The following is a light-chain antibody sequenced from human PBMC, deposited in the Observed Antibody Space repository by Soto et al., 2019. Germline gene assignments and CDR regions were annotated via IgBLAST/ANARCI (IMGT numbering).Light chain of an antibody. J-gene: IGKJ3*01. CDR1: QRVSSN. CDR2: RAS. Sequence: IVMTQSPATLSVSPGERATLSCRASQRVSSNLAWYQQKPGQAPRLLIYRASTRATDIPGRFSGSGSGTEFTLTISSLQSEDFEVYYCQQYNNWPLFTFGPGTKVDIK. CDR3: QQYNNWPLFT. V-gene: IGKV3-15*01.